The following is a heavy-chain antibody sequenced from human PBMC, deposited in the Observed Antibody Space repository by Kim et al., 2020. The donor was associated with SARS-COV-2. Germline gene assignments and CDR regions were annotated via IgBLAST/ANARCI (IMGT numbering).Heavy chain of an antibody. J-gene: IGHJ6*02. V-gene: IGHV4-31*03. CDR3: AMEREVGAIGDV. D-gene: IGHD1-26*01. CDR2: IYYSGST. CDR1: GGSISSGGYY. Sequence: SETLSLTCTVSGGSISSGGYYWSWIRQHPGKGLEWIGYIYYSGSTYYNPSLKSRVTISVDTSKNQFSLKLSSVTAADTAVYYCAMEREVGAIGDVWGQGTTVTVSS.